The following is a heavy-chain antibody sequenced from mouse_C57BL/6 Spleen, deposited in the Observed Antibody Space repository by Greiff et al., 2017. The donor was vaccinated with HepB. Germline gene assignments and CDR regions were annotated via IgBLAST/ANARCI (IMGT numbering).Heavy chain of an antibody. CDR3: ARGGGIGGFAY. CDR1: GYTFTSYW. J-gene: IGHJ3*01. CDR2: IDPSDSYT. V-gene: IGHV1-69*01. Sequence: QVHVKQPGAELVMPGASVKLSCKASGYTFTSYWMHWVKQRPGQGLEWIGEIDPSDSYTNYNQKFKGKSTLTVDKSSSTAYMQLSSLTSEDSAVYYCARGGGIGGFAYWGQGTLVTVSA. D-gene: IGHD2-14*01.